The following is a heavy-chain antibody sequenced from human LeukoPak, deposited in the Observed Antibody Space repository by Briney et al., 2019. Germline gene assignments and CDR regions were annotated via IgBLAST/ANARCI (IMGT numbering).Heavy chain of an antibody. V-gene: IGHV3-30*02. CDR1: GFTFSSYG. CDR2: IRYDGSNK. D-gene: IGHD3-10*01. J-gene: IGHJ4*02. CDR3: ARDFYGSGSWRFSY. Sequence: GGSLRLSCAASGFTFSSYGMHWVRQAPGKGLEWVAFIRYDGSNKYYADSVKGRFTISRDNSKNTLYLQMNSLRAEDTAVYYCARDFYGSGSWRFSYWGQGTLVTVSS.